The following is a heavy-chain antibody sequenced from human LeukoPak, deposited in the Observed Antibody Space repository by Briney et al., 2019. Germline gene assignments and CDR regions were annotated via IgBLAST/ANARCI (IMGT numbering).Heavy chain of an antibody. J-gene: IGHJ3*02. CDR2: INTNTGST. Sequence: WVRQAPGQGLEWMGWINTNTGSTNYNPSLKSRVTISVDTSKNQFSLKLSSVTAADTAVYYCARASSAFAFDIWGQGTMVTVSS. V-gene: IGHV4-34*01. D-gene: IGHD6-6*01. CDR3: ARASSAFAFDI.